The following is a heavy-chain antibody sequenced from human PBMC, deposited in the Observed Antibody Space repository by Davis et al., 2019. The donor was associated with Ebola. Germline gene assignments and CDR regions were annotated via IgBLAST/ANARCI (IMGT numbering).Heavy chain of an antibody. V-gene: IGHV4-59*01. Sequence: PSETLSLTCTVSGASSSNYYWSWIRQPPGKGLEWIGYIYYSGSTNYNPSLKSRVTISVDTSKNQFSLKLSSVTAADTAVYYCARDAAYYFDYWGQGTLVTVSS. CDR3: ARDAAYYFDY. CDR1: GASSSNYY. J-gene: IGHJ4*02. CDR2: IYYSGST.